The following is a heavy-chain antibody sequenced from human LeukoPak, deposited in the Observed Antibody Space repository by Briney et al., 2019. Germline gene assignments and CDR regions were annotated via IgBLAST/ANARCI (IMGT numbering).Heavy chain of an antibody. J-gene: IGHJ4*02. CDR3: AKDILGRGVTATSTRIDY. V-gene: IGHV3-9*01. D-gene: IGHD2-21*02. Sequence: SLRLSCAASGFTFDDYAMHWVRQAPGKGLEGVSGISWNSGSIGYADSVKGRFTISRDNAKNSLYLQMNSLRAEDTALYYCAKDILGRGVTATSTRIDYWSQGTLVTVSS. CDR2: ISWNSGSI. CDR1: GFTFDDYA.